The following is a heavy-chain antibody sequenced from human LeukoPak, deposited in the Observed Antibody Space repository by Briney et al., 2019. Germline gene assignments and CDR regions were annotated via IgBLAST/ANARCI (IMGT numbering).Heavy chain of an antibody. CDR1: GFTFSSYA. Sequence: PGGSLRLSCAASGFTFSSYAMSWVRQAPGKGLEWVSAIRGSGGSTYYADSVKGRFTISRDNYKNTLYLQMNSLRAEDTAVYYCAKVSAPQVGATMIDYWGQGTLVTVSS. V-gene: IGHV3-23*01. CDR2: IRGSGGST. D-gene: IGHD1-26*01. J-gene: IGHJ4*02. CDR3: AKVSAPQVGATMIDY.